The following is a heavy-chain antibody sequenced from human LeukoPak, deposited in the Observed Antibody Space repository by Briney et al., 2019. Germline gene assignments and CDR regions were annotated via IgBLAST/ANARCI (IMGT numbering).Heavy chain of an antibody. J-gene: IGHJ4*02. CDR3: ARDVLPQDY. CDR2: IHYIGST. D-gene: IGHD2-15*01. Sequence: PSETLSLTCTVSGGSISGYYWSWIRQPPGKGLEWIGYIHYIGSTNYNPSLKSRVTILVDTSKNQFSLKVSSVTAANTAVYYCARDVLPQDYRGQGTLVTVSS. V-gene: IGHV4-59*01. CDR1: GGSISGYY.